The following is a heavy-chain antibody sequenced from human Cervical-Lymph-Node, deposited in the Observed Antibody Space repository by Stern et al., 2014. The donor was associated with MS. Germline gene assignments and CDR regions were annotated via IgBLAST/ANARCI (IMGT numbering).Heavy chain of an antibody. D-gene: IGHD3-3*01. CDR2: ISHDGNNH. CDR3: AKPSLNLRSVFES. J-gene: IGHJ4*02. V-gene: IGHV3-30*18. Sequence: VQLVESGGGVVQPGTSLRLSCSASGFAFSSFGMHWVRQSPGKGLEWVAVISHDGNNHFYADSVKGRFTLSRDNSKNTLSLHLTSLRPEDTAVYYCAKPSLNLRSVFESWGQGTLVTVSS. CDR1: GFAFSSFG.